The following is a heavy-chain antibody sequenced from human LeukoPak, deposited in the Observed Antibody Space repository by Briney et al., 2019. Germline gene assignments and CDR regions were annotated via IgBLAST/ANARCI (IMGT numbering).Heavy chain of an antibody. CDR2: IYHSGGTT. CDR3: ARHVGITMIVVVSNGCYFDY. V-gene: IGHV4-38-2*02. Sequence: PSETLSLTCTVSGYSGSSGYYWGWIRQSPGKGLEWIGSIYHSGGTTYYNPSLKSRVTISVDTSKNQFSLKLSSVTAADTAVYYCARHVGITMIVVVSNGCYFDYWGQGTLVTVSS. J-gene: IGHJ4*02. D-gene: IGHD3-22*01. CDR1: GYSGSSGYY.